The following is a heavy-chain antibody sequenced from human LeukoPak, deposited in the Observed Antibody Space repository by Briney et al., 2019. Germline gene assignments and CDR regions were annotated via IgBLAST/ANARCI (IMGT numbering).Heavy chain of an antibody. CDR1: GGSISSYY. CDR3: ARGLTYYDILTGLSGGMDV. J-gene: IGHJ6*02. D-gene: IGHD3-9*01. Sequence: SETLSLTCTVSGGSISSYYWSWIRQPPGKGLEWIGCIYYSGSTNYNPSLKSRVTISVDTSKNQFSLKLSSVTAADTAVYYCARGLTYYDILTGLSGGMDVWGQGTTVTVSS. V-gene: IGHV4-59*01. CDR2: IYYSGST.